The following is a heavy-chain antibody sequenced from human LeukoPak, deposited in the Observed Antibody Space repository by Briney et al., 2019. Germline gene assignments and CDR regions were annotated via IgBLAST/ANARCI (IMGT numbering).Heavy chain of an antibody. Sequence: PSETLSLTCTVSRGPISNTIYYWGWIRQSPGKGLEWIGSMYYTGTTDYNPSLESRVTISMDTSKNQFSLRLTSMTAADTAVYFCARGGFYGHPFDYWGQGTLVSVSS. D-gene: IGHD2/OR15-2a*01. CDR1: RGPISNTIYY. V-gene: IGHV4-39*07. J-gene: IGHJ4*02. CDR3: ARGGFYGHPFDY. CDR2: MYYTGTT.